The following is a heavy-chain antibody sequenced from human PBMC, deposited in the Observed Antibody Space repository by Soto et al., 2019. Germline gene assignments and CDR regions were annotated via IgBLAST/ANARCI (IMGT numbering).Heavy chain of an antibody. Sequence: SETLSLTCTVSGGSISSGGYYWSWIRQHPGKGLECIGYIYYSGSTYYNPSLKSRVTISVDTSENQLSLKLSSVTAADTAVYYCARWWSGSRQGFDPWGQGTLVTVSS. CDR1: GGSISSGGYY. CDR2: IYYSGST. D-gene: IGHD3-3*01. V-gene: IGHV4-31*03. J-gene: IGHJ5*02. CDR3: ARWWSGSRQGFDP.